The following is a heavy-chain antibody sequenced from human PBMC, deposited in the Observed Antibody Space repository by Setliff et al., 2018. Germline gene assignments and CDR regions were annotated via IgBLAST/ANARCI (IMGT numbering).Heavy chain of an antibody. D-gene: IGHD2-2*01. Sequence: ASVKVSCKTSGYTFSDYGIAWVRQAPGQGLEWMGWISVHTGNTFYSPKFHGRVTLTTDTSTSTAYMELRSLGSDDTAVYYCSRLVRSCIRTSCQRLSGGEFWGQGTLVTVSS. CDR1: GYTFSDYG. CDR3: SRLVRSCIRTSCQRLSGGEF. J-gene: IGHJ4*02. V-gene: IGHV1-18*04. CDR2: ISVHTGNT.